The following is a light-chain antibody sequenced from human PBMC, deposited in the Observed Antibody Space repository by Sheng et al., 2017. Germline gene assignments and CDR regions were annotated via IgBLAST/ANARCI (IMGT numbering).Light chain of an antibody. J-gene: IGKJ3*01. CDR3: QRYGSSPLFT. CDR1: QSFGTR. V-gene: IGKV3-20*01. CDR2: DAS. Sequence: ESVLTQSPATLSLSPGDRATLSCRASQSFGTRLAWYQHKPGQAPRLLIYDASIRAPGIPDRFSGSGSGTDFTLTISRLEPEDFAVYYCQRYGSSPLFTFGPGTKVDIK.